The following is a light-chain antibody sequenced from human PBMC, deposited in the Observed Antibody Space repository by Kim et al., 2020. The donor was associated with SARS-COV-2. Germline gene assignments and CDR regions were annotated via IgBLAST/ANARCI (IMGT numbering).Light chain of an antibody. CDR1: QSVSNSY. Sequence: EIVLTQSPDTLSLSPGERGTLSCRASQSVSNSYLAWYQQKRGQSPRLLIYGASSRATGIPDRFSGSGSGTDFTLTISRLEPEDSAIYYCHQYGTSPSMHTFGQGTKLEIK. V-gene: IGKV3-20*01. CDR3: HQYGTSPSMHT. CDR2: GAS. J-gene: IGKJ2*01.